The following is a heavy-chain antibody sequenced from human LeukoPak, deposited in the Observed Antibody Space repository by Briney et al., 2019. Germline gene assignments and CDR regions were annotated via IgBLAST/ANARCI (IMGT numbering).Heavy chain of an antibody. CDR3: ARGYFDILTGYYDPWWFDP. J-gene: IGHJ5*02. V-gene: IGHV4-4*07. CDR2: IYTSGST. CDR1: GGSISSYY. Sequence: SETLSLTCTVSGGSISSYYWSWNRQPAGKGLEWIGRIYTSGSTNYNPSLKSRVTMSVDTSKNQFSLKLSSVTAADTAVYYCARGYFDILTGYYDPWWFDPWGQGTLVTVSS. D-gene: IGHD3-9*01.